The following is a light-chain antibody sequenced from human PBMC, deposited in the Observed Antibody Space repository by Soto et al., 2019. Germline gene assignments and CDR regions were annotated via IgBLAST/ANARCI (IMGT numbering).Light chain of an antibody. CDR3: QQYHTSPLT. V-gene: IGKV3-15*01. CDR2: GAS. J-gene: IGKJ1*01. Sequence: EIVITQSPSTLSVSPGERATLSCRASQSVSSNLAWYQQKPGQAPRLLIYGASTRATGIPARFSGSGSGTEFTLTISSLQSEDFAVYYCQQYHTSPLTFGQGTKVDIK. CDR1: QSVSSN.